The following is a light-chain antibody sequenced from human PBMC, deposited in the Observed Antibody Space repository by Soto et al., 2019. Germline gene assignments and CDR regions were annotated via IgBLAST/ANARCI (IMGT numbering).Light chain of an antibody. CDR1: QSCRNS. Sequence: DLQMTQSASALSASLGDRVTITCRASQSCRNSLAWYQQKAGKAPTLLIYDASTLQSGVPSRFSGSGYGTEFTLTISSLQTEDFATYYCLCYITYPWTFGQGTKVDIK. V-gene: IGKV1-5*01. J-gene: IGKJ1*01. CDR3: LCYITYPWT. CDR2: DAS.